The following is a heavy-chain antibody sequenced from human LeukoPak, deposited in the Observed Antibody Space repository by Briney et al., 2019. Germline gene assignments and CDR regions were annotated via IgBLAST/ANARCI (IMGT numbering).Heavy chain of an antibody. Sequence: SETLSLTCTVSGGSISSGSYYWSWIRQPAGKGLEWIGRIYTSGSTNYNPSLKSRVTISLDTSKNQFSLKLSSVTAADTAVYFCARGPDYGGNSHYYYYYTDVWGKGTTVTVSS. J-gene: IGHJ6*03. CDR1: GGSISSGSYY. D-gene: IGHD4-23*01. V-gene: IGHV4-61*02. CDR2: IYTSGST. CDR3: ARGPDYGGNSHYYYYYTDV.